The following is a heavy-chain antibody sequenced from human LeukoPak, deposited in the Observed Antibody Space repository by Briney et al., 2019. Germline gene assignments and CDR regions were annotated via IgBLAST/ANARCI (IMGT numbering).Heavy chain of an antibody. CDR3: ARSSYYSDSSGYSYYSYYYMDV. CDR2: IYYSGST. D-gene: IGHD3-22*01. J-gene: IGHJ6*03. CDR1: GYSISSGYY. Sequence: SETLSLTCTVSGYSISSGYYWSWIRPPPGKGLEWIGYIYYSGSTNYNPSLKSRVTISVDTSKNQFSLKLSSVTAADTAVYYCARSSYYSDSSGYSYYSYYYMDVWGKGTTVTVSS. V-gene: IGHV4-61*01.